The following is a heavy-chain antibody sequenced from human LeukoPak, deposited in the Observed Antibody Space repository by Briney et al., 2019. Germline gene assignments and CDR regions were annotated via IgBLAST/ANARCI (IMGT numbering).Heavy chain of an antibody. Sequence: GASVKVSCKDSGYTLTELSMHWVRQAPGKGLEWMGGFDPEDGETIYAQKFQGRVTMTEDTSTGTAYMELSSLRSEDTAVYYCAIWFGEMRNDAFDIWGQGTMVTVSS. CDR3: AIWFGEMRNDAFDI. CDR2: FDPEDGET. J-gene: IGHJ3*02. D-gene: IGHD3-10*01. V-gene: IGHV1-24*01. CDR1: GYTLTELS.